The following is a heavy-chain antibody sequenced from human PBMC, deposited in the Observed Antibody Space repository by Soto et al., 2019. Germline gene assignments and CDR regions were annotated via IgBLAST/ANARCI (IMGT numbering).Heavy chain of an antibody. J-gene: IGHJ5*02. CDR1: GGYISSYY. V-gene: IGHV4-4*07. CDR3: ARGDSSSLRPAFDP. CDR2: IYTRGST. D-gene: IGHD6-6*01. Sequence: PSETLSLTFTVSGGYISSYYWNWLRHHAGKGLEWIGRIYTRGSTNYNPSLKSRVTMSVDTSKNQFSLQLSSVTAADTAVYYCARGDSSSLRPAFDPWGQGTLVTVS.